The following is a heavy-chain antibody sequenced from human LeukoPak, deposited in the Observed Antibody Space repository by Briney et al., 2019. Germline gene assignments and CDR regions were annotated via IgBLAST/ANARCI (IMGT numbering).Heavy chain of an antibody. D-gene: IGHD2-15*01. Sequence: GGSLILSCAASGFTFSNYGMHWVRQAPGKGLEWVAITSHDGSKKYYADSVKGRFTISRDNSKNTLYLQTNSLRAEDTAVYYCARQDSGGSYYYGMDVWGQGTTVTVSS. CDR2: TSHDGSKK. V-gene: IGHV3-30*03. J-gene: IGHJ6*02. CDR1: GFTFSNYG. CDR3: ARQDSGGSYYYGMDV.